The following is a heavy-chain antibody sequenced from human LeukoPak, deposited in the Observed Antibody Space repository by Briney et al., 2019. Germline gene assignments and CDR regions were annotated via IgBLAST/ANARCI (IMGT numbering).Heavy chain of an antibody. CDR1: GGSFSGYY. CDR3: ARDWAEGLDF. Sequence: ETLSLTCAVYGGSFSGYYWSWIRQPPGKGLEWIGEINHSGSTNYNPSLKSRVTISVDTSKNELSLKLTSVTAADTAVYYCARDWAEGLDFWGQGTLVTVSS. V-gene: IGHV4-34*01. CDR2: INHSGST. J-gene: IGHJ4*02. D-gene: IGHD3-16*01.